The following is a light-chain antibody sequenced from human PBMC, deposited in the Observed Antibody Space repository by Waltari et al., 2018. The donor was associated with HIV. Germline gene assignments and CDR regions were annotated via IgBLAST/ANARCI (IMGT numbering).Light chain of an antibody. CDR2: ENY. V-gene: IGLV1-51*02. J-gene: IGLJ2*01. CDR3: GTWDSSLSAGV. CDR1: SSNIGNNY. Sequence: QSVLTQPPSVSAAPGQKVNISCSGSSSNIGNNYVSWYQHLPGTAPKLLISENYKRPSGIPDRFSGSKAGTSATLGITGLQPGDEADYYCGTWDSSLSAGVFGGGTKLTVL.